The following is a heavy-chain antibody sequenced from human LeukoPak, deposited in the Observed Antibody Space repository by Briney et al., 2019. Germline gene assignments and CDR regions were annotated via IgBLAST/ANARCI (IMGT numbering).Heavy chain of an antibody. D-gene: IGHD2-8*02. Sequence: SGTLSLTCAVSGGSISSSNWWSWVRQPPGKGLEWIGEIYHSGSTNYNPSLKSRVTISVDKSKNQFSLKLSSVTAADTAVYYCARDTGGDYDYYYGMDVWGQGTTVTVSS. J-gene: IGHJ6*02. CDR3: ARDTGGDYDYYYGMDV. CDR1: GGSISSSNW. CDR2: IYHSGST. V-gene: IGHV4-4*02.